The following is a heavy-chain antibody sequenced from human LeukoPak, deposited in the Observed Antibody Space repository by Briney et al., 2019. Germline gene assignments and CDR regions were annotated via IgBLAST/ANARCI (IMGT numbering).Heavy chain of an antibody. J-gene: IGHJ4*02. D-gene: IGHD3-16*02. CDR2: INLNSGGT. CDR3: AQGDMITFGGVIVSLHFDY. V-gene: IGHV1-2*02. CDR1: GYTFTGYY. Sequence: ASVKVSCKASGYTFTGYYMHWVRQAPGQGHEWMGWINLNSGGTNYAQKFQGRVTMTRDTSISTAYMELSRLRSDDTAVYYCAQGDMITFGGVIVSLHFDYWGQGTLVTVSS.